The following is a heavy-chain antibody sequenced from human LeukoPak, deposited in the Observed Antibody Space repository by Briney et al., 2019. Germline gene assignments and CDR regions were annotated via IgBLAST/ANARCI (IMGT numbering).Heavy chain of an antibody. J-gene: IGHJ4*02. CDR1: GGSTSSSSYY. D-gene: IGHD1-7*01. CDR3: ARRAYNWNYGY. CDR2: IYYSGST. V-gene: IGHV4-39*01. Sequence: PSETLSLTCTVSGGSTSSSSYYWGWIRQPPGKGLEWIGSIYYSGSTYYNPSLKSRVTISVDTSKNQFSLKLSSVTAADTAVYYCARRAYNWNYGYWGQGTLVTVSS.